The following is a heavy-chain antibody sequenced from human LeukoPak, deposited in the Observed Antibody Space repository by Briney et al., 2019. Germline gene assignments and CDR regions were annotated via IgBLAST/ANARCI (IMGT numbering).Heavy chain of an antibody. V-gene: IGHV4-39*07. J-gene: IGHJ3*02. CDR1: GGSISSSSYY. D-gene: IGHD3-22*01. CDR2: IYYSGST. Sequence: ASETLSLTCTVSGGSISSSSYYWGWIRQPPGKGLEWIGSIYYSGSTYYNPSLKSRVTISVDTSKNQFSLKLSSVTAADTAVYYCARYYYDSSGYYSRKNDAFDIWGQGTMVTVSS. CDR3: ARYYYDSSGYYSRKNDAFDI.